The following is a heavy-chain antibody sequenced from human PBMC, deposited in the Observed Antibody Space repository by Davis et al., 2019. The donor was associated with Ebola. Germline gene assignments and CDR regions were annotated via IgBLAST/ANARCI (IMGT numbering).Heavy chain of an antibody. CDR3: ARVGSGSYNGLYYYYGMDV. D-gene: IGHD1-26*01. J-gene: IGHJ6*04. V-gene: IGHV3-53*01. CDR2: IYSGGST. CDR1: GFTVSSNY. Sequence: GGSLRLSCAASGFTVSSNYMSWVRQAPGKGLEWVSVIYSGGSTYYADSVKGRFTISRDNSKNTLYLQMNSLRAEDTAVYYCARVGSGSYNGLYYYYGMDVWGKGTTVTVSS.